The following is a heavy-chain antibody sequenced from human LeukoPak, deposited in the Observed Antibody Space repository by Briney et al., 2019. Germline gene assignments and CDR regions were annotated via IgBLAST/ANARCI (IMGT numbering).Heavy chain of an antibody. CDR2: INHSGIT. Sequence: SETLSLTCAVSGYSIRSGHYWGWIRQSPGKGLEWIGSINHSGITEYNPSLKSRVTLSVDTSKNQFSLQLRSVTAADRALYYCARSGDYIKEGFDYWGREPKSPSLQ. V-gene: IGHV4-38-2*01. CDR3: ARSGDYIKEGFDY. J-gene: IGHJ4*02. CDR1: GYSIRSGHY. D-gene: IGHD3-22*01.